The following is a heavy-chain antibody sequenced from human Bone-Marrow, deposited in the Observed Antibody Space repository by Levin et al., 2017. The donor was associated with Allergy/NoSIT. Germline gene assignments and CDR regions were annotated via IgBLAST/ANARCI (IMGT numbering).Heavy chain of an antibody. V-gene: IGHV3-49*03. CDR1: GFTFGDYA. D-gene: IGHD3-10*01. CDR3: SRFGGFDV. J-gene: IGHJ4*02. Sequence: GGSLRLSCTTSGFTFGDYAMSWFRQAPGKGREGLSFIRSKAYDGTTEYAASVKGRFTISRDDSNSIAYLQMNSLKTEDTAVYYCSRFGGFDVWGQGTLVTVSS. CDR2: IRSKAYDGTT.